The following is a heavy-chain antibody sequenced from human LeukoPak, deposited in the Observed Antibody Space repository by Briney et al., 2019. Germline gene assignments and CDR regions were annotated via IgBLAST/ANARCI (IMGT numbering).Heavy chain of an antibody. V-gene: IGHV4-39*01. CDR1: GGSISTSSFY. D-gene: IGHD1-26*01. CDR3: AGGRSLGIYDY. Sequence: SETLSLTCSVSGGSISTSSFYWAWIRQPPGKGLEWIGSIYNNGRAYYNPSLQSRVTISVDTSKNQFSLKLSSVTAADTAVYYCAGGRSLGIYDYWGQGTLVTVSS. CDR2: IYNNGRA. J-gene: IGHJ4*02.